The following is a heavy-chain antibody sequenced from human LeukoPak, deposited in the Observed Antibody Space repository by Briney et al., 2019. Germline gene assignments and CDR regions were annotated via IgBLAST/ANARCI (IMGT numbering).Heavy chain of an antibody. V-gene: IGHV3-30*18. J-gene: IGHJ4*02. CDR2: ISYDGSNK. Sequence: PGGSLRLSCAASGFTFSSYGMHWVRQAPGKGLEWVAVISYDGSNKYYADSVKGRFTISRDNSKNTPYLQMNSLRAEDTAVYYCAKGGGSYSSSWFDYWGQGTLVTVSS. CDR3: AKGGGSYSSSWFDY. D-gene: IGHD6-13*01. CDR1: GFTFSSYG.